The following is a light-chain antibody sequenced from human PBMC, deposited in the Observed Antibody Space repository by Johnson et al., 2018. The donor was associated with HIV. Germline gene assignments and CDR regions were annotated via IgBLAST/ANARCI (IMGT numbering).Light chain of an antibody. CDR1: SSNIGNNY. CDR2: DNN. Sequence: QSVLTQPPSVSAAPGQKVTISCSGSSSNIGNNYVSWYQQVPGTAPKLLIYDNNRRPSGIPDRFSGSKSGTSATLAITGLQTGDEADYYCGAWDSSLSAYVFVTGTQITV. V-gene: IGLV1-51*01. J-gene: IGLJ1*01. CDR3: GAWDSSLSAYV.